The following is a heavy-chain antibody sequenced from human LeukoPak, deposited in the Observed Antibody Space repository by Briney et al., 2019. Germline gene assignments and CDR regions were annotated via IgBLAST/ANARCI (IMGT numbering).Heavy chain of an antibody. CDR1: GFTFDDYT. CDR3: AKAFSTVTTYGWVDY. Sequence: GGSLRLSCAASGFTFDDYTMHWVRQAPGKGLEWVSLISWDGGSTYYADSVKGRFTIFRDNSKNSLYLQMNSLRTEDTALYYCAKAFSTVTTYGWVDYWGQGTLVTVSS. CDR2: ISWDGGST. V-gene: IGHV3-43*01. D-gene: IGHD4-17*01. J-gene: IGHJ4*02.